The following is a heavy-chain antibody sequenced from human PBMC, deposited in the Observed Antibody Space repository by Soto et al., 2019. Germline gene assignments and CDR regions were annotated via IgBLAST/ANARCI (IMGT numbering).Heavy chain of an antibody. CDR3: ARGIQLWLRRINNGYSG. CDR2: IIPMFGTA. Sequence: QVQLVQSGAEVKKPESSVKVSCKAPGGTFSTYAISWVRQAPGQGLEWMGGIIPMFGTANYGQRFQDRGTXTXXESTNTVYMELSSLRSEDTAVYFCARGIQLWLRRINNGYSGWGQGTLVTVSS. J-gene: IGHJ4*02. D-gene: IGHD5-18*01. CDR1: GGTFSTYA. V-gene: IGHV1-69*05.